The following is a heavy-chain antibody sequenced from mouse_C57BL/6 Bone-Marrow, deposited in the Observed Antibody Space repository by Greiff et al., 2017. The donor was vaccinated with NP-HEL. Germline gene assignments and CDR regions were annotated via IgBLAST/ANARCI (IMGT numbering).Heavy chain of an antibody. V-gene: IGHV14-4*01. Sequence: VQLKQSGAELVRPGASVKLSCTASGFNIKDDYMHWVKQRPEQGLEWIGWIDPENGDTEYASKFQGKATITADTSSNTAYLQLSSVTSEDTAVYYCTSGYDGYYWGQGTTLTVSS. J-gene: IGHJ2*01. CDR2: IDPENGDT. CDR3: TSGYDGYY. D-gene: IGHD2-3*01. CDR1: GFNIKDDY.